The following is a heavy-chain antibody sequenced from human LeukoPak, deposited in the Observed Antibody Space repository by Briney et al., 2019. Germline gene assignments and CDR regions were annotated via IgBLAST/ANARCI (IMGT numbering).Heavy chain of an antibody. J-gene: IGHJ4*02. Sequence: GASVKVSCKASGYDFTSYYMHWLRQALGQGLEWMAIISPSSCSTSFAQKFQGRLSMTRDTSTSTVYMELRSLRSEDTAVYYCARGSSTAVVILDPYYFGSWRQGTLVTVSS. CDR3: ARGSSTAVVILDPYYFGS. D-gene: IGHD3-22*01. CDR1: GYDFTSYY. V-gene: IGHV1-46*01. CDR2: ISPSSCST.